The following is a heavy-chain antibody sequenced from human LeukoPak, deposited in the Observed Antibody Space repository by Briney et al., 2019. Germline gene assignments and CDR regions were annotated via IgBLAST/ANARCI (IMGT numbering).Heavy chain of an antibody. CDR1: GYTFTGYY. CDR3: ARVYSNSDDAFDI. V-gene: IGHV1-2*02. Sequence: ASVKVSCKASGYTFTGYYMHWVRQAPGQGLEWMGWINPNSGGTNYAQKFQGRVTMTRDTSISTTYMELSRLRSDDTAVYYCARVYSNSDDAFDIWGQGTMATVSS. CDR2: INPNSGGT. D-gene: IGHD4-11*01. J-gene: IGHJ3*02.